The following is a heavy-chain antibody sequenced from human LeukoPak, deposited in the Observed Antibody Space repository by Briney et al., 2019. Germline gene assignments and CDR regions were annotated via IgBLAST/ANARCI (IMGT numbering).Heavy chain of an antibody. V-gene: IGHV4-39*01. CDR1: GGSISSSSYY. D-gene: IGHD4-11*01. J-gene: IGHJ4*02. CDR3: ARHETDTVTFDY. Sequence: TSETLSLTCTVSGGSISSSSYYWGWIRQPPGKGLEWIGSIYYSGSTYYNPSLKSRVTISVDTSKNQFSLKLSSVTAAVTAVYYCARHETDTVTFDYWGQGTLVTVSS. CDR2: IYYSGST.